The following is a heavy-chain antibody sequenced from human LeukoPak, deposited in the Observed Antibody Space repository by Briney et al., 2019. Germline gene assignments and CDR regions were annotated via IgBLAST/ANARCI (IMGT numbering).Heavy chain of an antibody. Sequence: YYXHWVRQAPGXGLEWMGRINPNSGGTNYAQKFQGRVTMTRDTSISTAYMELSRLRSDDTAVYYCARQQLVPYYYYYGMDVWGQGTTVTVSS. J-gene: IGHJ6*02. V-gene: IGHV1-2*06. CDR2: INPNSGGT. CDR1: YY. D-gene: IGHD6-13*01. CDR3: ARQQLVPYYYYYGMDV.